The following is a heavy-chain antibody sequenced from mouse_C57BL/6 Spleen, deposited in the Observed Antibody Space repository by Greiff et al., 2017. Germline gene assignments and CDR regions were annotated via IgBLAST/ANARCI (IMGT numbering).Heavy chain of an antibody. V-gene: IGHV1-59*01. CDR1: GYTFTSYW. CDR3: APITTVVATDFDY. Sequence: VQLQQPGAELVRPGTSVKLSCKASGYTFTSYWMHWVKQRPGQGLEWIGVIDPSDSYTNYNQKFKGKATLTVDPSSSTAYMQLSSLTSEDSAVYYCAPITTVVATDFDYWGQGTTLTVSS. D-gene: IGHD1-1*01. J-gene: IGHJ2*01. CDR2: IDPSDSYT.